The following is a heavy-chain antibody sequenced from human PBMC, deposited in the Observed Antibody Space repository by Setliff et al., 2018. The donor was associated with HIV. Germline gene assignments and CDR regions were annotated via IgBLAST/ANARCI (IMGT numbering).Heavy chain of an antibody. V-gene: IGHV5-51*01. CDR1: GYSFATYW. D-gene: IGHD1-26*01. CDR2: IYPGDSDT. Sequence: GESLKISCKGSGYSFATYWIGWVRQTPGKGLEWMGIIYPGDSDTRYSPSFQGQVTISADTSMSTVYMELNSLKSGDTAIYYCAREPPRRRGTVAEDYWGQGTLVTVSS. J-gene: IGHJ4*02. CDR3: AREPPRRRGTVAEDY.